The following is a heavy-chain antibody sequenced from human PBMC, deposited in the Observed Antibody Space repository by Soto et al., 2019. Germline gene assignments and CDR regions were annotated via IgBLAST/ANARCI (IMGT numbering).Heavy chain of an antibody. J-gene: IGHJ3*02. V-gene: IGHV2-5*02. D-gene: IGHD3-16*02. CDR2: IYWDDDK. Sequence: LTCTFSGFSLSTSGVGVGWIRQPPGKALEWLALIYWDDDKRYSPSLKSRLTITKDTSKHQVLLTMTNMDPVDTATHYRAKSIIITLGGVIGERAFDIWGQGTMVTVSS. CDR3: AKSIIITLGGVIGERAFDI. CDR1: GFSLSTSGVG.